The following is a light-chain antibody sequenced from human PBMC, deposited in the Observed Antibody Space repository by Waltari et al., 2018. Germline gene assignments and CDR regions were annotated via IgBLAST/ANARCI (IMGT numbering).Light chain of an antibody. Sequence: EVVLTQSPATLSLSPGERAILSCRASQSISSYLEWSQQKPGQAPRLPIYDASNRATGTPARFSGSGSGTDFTLTISSLEPEDFAVYYCHQRSGGPTFGQGTRLEIK. CDR2: DAS. CDR3: HQRSGGPT. J-gene: IGKJ5*01. CDR1: QSISSY. V-gene: IGKV3-11*01.